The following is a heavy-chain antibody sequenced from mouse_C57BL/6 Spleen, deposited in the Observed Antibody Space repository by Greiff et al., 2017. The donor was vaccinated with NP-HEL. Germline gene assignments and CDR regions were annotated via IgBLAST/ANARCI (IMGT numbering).Heavy chain of an antibody. CDR2: ISYSGST. D-gene: IGHD2-3*01. CDR3: ARDYDLYWYFDV. J-gene: IGHJ1*03. V-gene: IGHV3-1*01. CDR1: GYSITSGYD. Sequence: QSGPGMVKPSQSLSLTCTVTGYSITSGYDWHWIRHFPGNKLEWMGYISYSGSTNYNPSLKSRISITHDTSKNHFFLKLNSVTTEDTATYYCARDYDLYWYFDVWGTGTTVTVSS.